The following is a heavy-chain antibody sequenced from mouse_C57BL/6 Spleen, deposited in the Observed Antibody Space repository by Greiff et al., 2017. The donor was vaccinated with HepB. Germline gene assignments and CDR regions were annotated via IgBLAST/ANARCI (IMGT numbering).Heavy chain of an antibody. CDR1: GFNINAYY. CDR2: IDPEDGDT. D-gene: IGHD2-1*01. CDR3: ARKEVTGSYEY. J-gene: IGHJ2*01. Sequence: VQLQQSGAELVKPGASVKLSCTASGFNINAYYMHWVKQRTEKGLEWIGRIDPEDGDTKYAPTIQGMATIPADTSSNTAYLQLSSLTSEDTADYYCARKEVTGSYEYWGQGTTLTVSS. V-gene: IGHV14-2*01.